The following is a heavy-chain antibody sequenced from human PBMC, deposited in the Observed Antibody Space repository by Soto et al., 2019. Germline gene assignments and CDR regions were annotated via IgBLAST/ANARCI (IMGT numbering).Heavy chain of an antibody. V-gene: IGHV4-4*02. J-gene: IGHJ4*02. D-gene: IGHD3-16*01. CDR1: GGSISSSDW. Sequence: SETLSLTCAVSGGSISSSDWWRWVRQPPGKGLEWIGEIYHSGSTNYNPSLKRRVTISVDKSKNQFSLKLNSVTAADTAVYYCARDRVMLTFGGASEEWGIDSWGQGTLVTVSS. CDR2: IYHSGST. CDR3: ARDRVMLTFGGASEEWGIDS.